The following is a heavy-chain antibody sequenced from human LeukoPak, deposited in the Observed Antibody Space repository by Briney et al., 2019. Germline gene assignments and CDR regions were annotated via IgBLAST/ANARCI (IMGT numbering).Heavy chain of an antibody. CDR3: ARDLLGD. CDR1: GFTFSSNW. Sequence: TGGSLRLSCAASGFTFSSNWMSWARQAPGKGLEWVANIKQDGSEKYYVDSVKGRFTISRDNAKNSLYLQMNSLRAEDTAVYYCARDLLGDWGQGTLVTVSS. J-gene: IGHJ4*02. D-gene: IGHD2-15*01. V-gene: IGHV3-7*01. CDR2: IKQDGSEK.